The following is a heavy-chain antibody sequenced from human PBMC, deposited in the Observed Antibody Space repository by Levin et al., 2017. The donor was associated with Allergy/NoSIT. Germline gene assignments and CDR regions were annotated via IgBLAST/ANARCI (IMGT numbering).Heavy chain of an antibody. D-gene: IGHD3-10*01. J-gene: IGHJ4*02. CDR1: GGSFSGYY. Sequence: TSSETLSLTCAVYGGSFSGYYWSWIRQPPGKGLEWIGEINHSGSTNYNPSLKSRVTISVDTSKNQFSLKLSSVTAADTAVYYCARGPKFITMVRGVEFDYWGQGTLVTVSS. V-gene: IGHV4-34*01. CDR2: INHSGST. CDR3: ARGPKFITMVRGVEFDY.